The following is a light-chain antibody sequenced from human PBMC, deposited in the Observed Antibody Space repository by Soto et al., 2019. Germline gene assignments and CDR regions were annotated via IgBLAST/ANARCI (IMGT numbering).Light chain of an antibody. CDR3: LQYGISPYT. J-gene: IGKJ2*01. CDR1: QSVSISY. Sequence: EIALTQSPGTLSLSPGDRVTLSCRASQSVSISYVAWYQQTPGETPRLVISGASSRATGPPDRFSGSGSGTDFTLTISGLKAEDFAVYFCLQYGISPYTFGQGTKLEV. V-gene: IGKV3-20*01. CDR2: GAS.